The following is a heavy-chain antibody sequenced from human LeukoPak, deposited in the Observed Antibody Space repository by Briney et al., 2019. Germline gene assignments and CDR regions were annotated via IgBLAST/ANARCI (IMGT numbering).Heavy chain of an antibody. J-gene: IGHJ4*02. D-gene: IGHD1-26*01. CDR2: ISSSSTYI. Sequence: PGGSLRLSCAASGFTFSSYSMNWVRQAPGKGLEWVSFISSSSTYIYYADSVKGRFTISRDNAKNSLYLQMNSLRAEDTAVYYCARDAEVRQLPDYWGQGTLVTVSS. CDR3: ARDAEVRQLPDY. CDR1: GFTFSSYS. V-gene: IGHV3-21*01.